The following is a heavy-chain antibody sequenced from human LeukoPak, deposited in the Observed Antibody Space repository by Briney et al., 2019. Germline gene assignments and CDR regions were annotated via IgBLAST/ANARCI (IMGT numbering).Heavy chain of an antibody. CDR1: GYSFTSYW. V-gene: IGHV5-51*01. CDR3: ARQSPKNPYYYDSSGYYQRGVDAFDI. CDR2: IYSGDSDT. D-gene: IGHD3-22*01. Sequence: GESLKISWKGSGYSFTSYWIGWVRQMPGKGLEGMGIIYSGDSDTRYSPSFQGQVTISADKSISTAYLQWSSLKASDTAMYYCARQSPKNPYYYDSSGYYQRGVDAFDIWGQGTMVTVSS. J-gene: IGHJ3*02.